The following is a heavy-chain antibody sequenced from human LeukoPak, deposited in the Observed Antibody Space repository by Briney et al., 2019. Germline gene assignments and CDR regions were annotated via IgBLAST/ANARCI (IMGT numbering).Heavy chain of an antibody. J-gene: IGHJ5*02. CDR1: GYAFTGYY. D-gene: IGHD6-19*01. V-gene: IGHV1-2*02. Sequence: ASVKVSCKASGYAFTGYYIHWVRQAPGQGLEWMGWINPNSGGTKYAQKFQGRVTMTRDTSITTAYMGLSRLRSDDTAVYYCAKGRVVAGSKSLTYHWFDPWGQGTLVTVSS. CDR3: AKGRVVAGSKSLTYHWFDP. CDR2: INPNSGGT.